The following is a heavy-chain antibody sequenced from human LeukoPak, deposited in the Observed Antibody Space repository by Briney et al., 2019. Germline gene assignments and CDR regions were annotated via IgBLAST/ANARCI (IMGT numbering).Heavy chain of an antibody. CDR1: GGSISSGDYY. CDR3: ARGRLFQAGIKTEYNWFDP. CDR2: IYYSGST. D-gene: IGHD3-3*02. V-gene: IGHV4-30-4*01. J-gene: IGHJ5*02. Sequence: SETLSLTCTVSGGSISSGDYYWSWIRQPPGKGLEWIGYIYYSGSTYYNPSLKSRVTISVDTSKNQFSLKLSSVTAADTAVYYCARGRLFQAGIKTEYNWFDPWGQGTLVTVSS.